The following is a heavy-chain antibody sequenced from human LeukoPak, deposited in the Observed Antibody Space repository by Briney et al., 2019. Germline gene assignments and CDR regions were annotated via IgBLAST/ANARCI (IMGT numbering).Heavy chain of an antibody. CDR2: ISPGTGKT. J-gene: IGHJ4*02. CDR3: ARVFGQWLAVD. V-gene: IGHV1-8*01. D-gene: IGHD6-19*01. CDR1: GYTFTTDD. Sequence: ASVKVSCKASGYTFTTDDINWVRQASGRGLECMGLISPGTGKTRYPQKFQGRVTMTRDTSINTVYMELSSLRSEDTAIYYSARVFGQWLAVDWGQGTPVTVSS.